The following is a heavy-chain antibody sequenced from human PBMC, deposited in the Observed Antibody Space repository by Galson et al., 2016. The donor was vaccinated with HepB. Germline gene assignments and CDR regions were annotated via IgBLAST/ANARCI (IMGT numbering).Heavy chain of an antibody. CDR2: IDWDDDK. J-gene: IGHJ5*02. D-gene: IGHD3-22*01. Sequence: PALVKPTQTLTLTCTFSGFSLSTSGMCVNWIRQPPGKALEWLARIDWDDDKYYNTSLKTRLTISKDTSKNQVVLTMTNMDPVDTATYFCAREIGLVRPRFDPWGQGTLVTASS. CDR1: GFSLSTSGMC. CDR3: AREIGLVRPRFDP. V-gene: IGHV2-70*11.